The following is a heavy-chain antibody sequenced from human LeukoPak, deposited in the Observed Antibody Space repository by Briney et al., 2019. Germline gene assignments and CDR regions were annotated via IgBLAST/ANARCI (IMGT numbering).Heavy chain of an antibody. Sequence: GGSLRLSCAASGFTFSRYGMHWVRQAPGKGLEWVSVIWYDGNNKYYADSVKGRFTISRDNSKNTLYLKMNSLRAEDTAVYYCAKDRRKMAAVDFDYWGQGTLVTVSS. J-gene: IGHJ4*02. CDR3: AKDRRKMAAVDFDY. CDR2: IWYDGNNK. V-gene: IGHV3-33*06. CDR1: GFTFSRYG. D-gene: IGHD5-24*01.